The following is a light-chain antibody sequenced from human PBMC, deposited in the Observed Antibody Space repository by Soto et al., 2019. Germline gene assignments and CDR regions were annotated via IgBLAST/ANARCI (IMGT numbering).Light chain of an antibody. CDR1: QSVSSY. CDR3: QQRSNWPPGLT. J-gene: IGKJ4*01. CDR2: DAS. V-gene: IGKV3-11*01. Sequence: EIVLTQSPATLSLSPGERATLSCRASQSVSSYLAWCQQKPGQAPRLLIYDASNRATGIPARFSGSGSGTDFPLTISSLEPEDFAVYYCQQRSNWPPGLTFGGGTKVEIK.